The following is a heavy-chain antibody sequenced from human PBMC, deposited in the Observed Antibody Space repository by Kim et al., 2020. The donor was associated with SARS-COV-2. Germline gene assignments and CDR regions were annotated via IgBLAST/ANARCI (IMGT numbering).Heavy chain of an antibody. J-gene: IGHJ6*02. Sequence: GGSLRLSCAASGFTFDDYAIHWVRQAPGKGLEWVSGISWNSGAIGYADSVKGRVTISRDNAKNSLYLQMNSLRAEDTALYYCARGRGLYYYSGLDVWGQGTTITVSS. V-gene: IGHV3-9*01. CDR3: ARGRGLYYYSGLDV. CDR1: GFTFDDYA. CDR2: ISWNSGAI.